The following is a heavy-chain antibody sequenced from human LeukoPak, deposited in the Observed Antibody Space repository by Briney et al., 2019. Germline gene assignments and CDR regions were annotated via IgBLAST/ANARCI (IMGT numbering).Heavy chain of an antibody. V-gene: IGHV3-23*01. D-gene: IGHD3-16*01. CDR2: IGGRGGST. CDR1: GFRFSDFT. Sequence: PGGSLRLSCAASGFRFSDFTMTWVRQAPGKGPEWVSAIGGRGGSTYYADSLGGRFTISRDNSKDMVYLQMNSLKVEDTATYYCGKEGGAWGQGTKDTVSS. CDR3: GKEGGA. J-gene: IGHJ5*02.